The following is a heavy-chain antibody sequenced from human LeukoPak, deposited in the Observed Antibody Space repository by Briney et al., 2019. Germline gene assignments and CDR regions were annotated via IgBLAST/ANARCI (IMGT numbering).Heavy chain of an antibody. CDR2: ILGSGGSP. V-gene: IGHV3-23*01. CDR1: GFTFGSHA. CDR3: GKTTVGYSSGQKPAWPVDY. Sequence: GGSLRLSCEASGFTFGSHAMYWVRQAPGKGLNGFEGILGSGGSPHYADSVKGRFTISRDNSRNTVYLQINSLRADDTAVYYCGKTTVGYSSGQKPAWPVDYWGQGTLVTVSS. D-gene: IGHD5-18*01. J-gene: IGHJ4*02.